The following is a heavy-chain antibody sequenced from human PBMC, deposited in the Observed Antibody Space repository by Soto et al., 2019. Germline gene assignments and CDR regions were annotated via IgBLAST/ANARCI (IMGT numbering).Heavy chain of an antibody. CDR3: ARERPGLLDSSSSSGSYYYYGMDV. V-gene: IGHV4-59*01. D-gene: IGHD6-6*01. Sequence: SETLSLTCTVSGFSISSYYCLWILQPPGKGLEWIGYIYYSGSTNYNPSLKSRVTISVDTSKNQFSLKLSSVTAADTAVYYCARERPGLLDSSSSSGSYYYYGMDVWGQGTTVT. J-gene: IGHJ6*02. CDR2: IYYSGST. CDR1: GFSISSYY.